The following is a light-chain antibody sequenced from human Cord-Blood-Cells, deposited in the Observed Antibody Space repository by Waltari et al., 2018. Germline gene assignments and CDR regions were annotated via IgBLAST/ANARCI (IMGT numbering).Light chain of an antibody. Sequence: IQMTQSPSSLSASVGARVTITCRASQSISSYLNWYQQKPGKAPKLLIYAASSLQSGVPSRFSGSGSGTDFTLTISSLQPEDFATYYCQQSYRTPYTFGQGTKLEIK. V-gene: IGKV1-39*01. J-gene: IGKJ2*01. CDR3: QQSYRTPYT. CDR2: AAS. CDR1: QSISSY.